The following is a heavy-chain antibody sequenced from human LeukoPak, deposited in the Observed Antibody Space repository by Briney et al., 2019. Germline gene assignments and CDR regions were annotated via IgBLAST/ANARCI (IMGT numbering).Heavy chain of an antibody. CDR2: IYDSGNT. Sequence: KASETLSLTCTVPGGSITSYYWSWIRQPPGKGLEWIGYIYDSGNTNFNPSLKSRVTISLDTSKNQFSLRLSSVTAADTAVYYCARLLLGDCSGGSCKDDMDVWGQGTTVTVSS. D-gene: IGHD2-15*01. CDR1: GGSITSYY. V-gene: IGHV4-59*08. CDR3: ARLLLGDCSGGSCKDDMDV. J-gene: IGHJ6*02.